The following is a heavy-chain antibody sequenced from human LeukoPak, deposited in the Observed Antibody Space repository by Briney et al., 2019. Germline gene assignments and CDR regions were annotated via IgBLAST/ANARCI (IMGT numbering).Heavy chain of an antibody. CDR1: GFTFNTYR. CDR3: ARDMGIVTGYYVDY. CDR2: ITGDSHTI. D-gene: IGHD3-9*01. V-gene: IGHV3-48*01. J-gene: IGHJ4*02. Sequence: GGSLRLSCEASGFTFNTYRMNWVRQAPGKGLEWISYITGDSHTIYYAGSVKGRFTISRDNAKNSLYLQMNSLRAEDTAVYYCARDMGIVTGYYVDYWGQGTLVTVSS.